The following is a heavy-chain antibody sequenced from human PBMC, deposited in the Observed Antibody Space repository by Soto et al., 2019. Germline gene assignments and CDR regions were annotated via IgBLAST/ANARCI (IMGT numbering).Heavy chain of an antibody. CDR1: GFSFDTYG. Sequence: GSLRLSCVASGFSFDTYGIHWVRQAPGKGLQWVALISYEGSNTYYADSVRGRFTISRDNSKNTLYLQMNTLRPGDTGVYYCARVTPGNNLYYFSGLDFWGQGTSVTVSS. CDR2: ISYEGSNT. J-gene: IGHJ6*02. V-gene: IGHV3-30-3*01. CDR3: ARVTPGNNLYYFSGLDF. D-gene: IGHD1-1*01.